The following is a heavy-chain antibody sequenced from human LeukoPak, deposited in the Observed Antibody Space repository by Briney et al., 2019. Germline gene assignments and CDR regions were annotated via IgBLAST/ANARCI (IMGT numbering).Heavy chain of an antibody. D-gene: IGHD5-18*01. CDR2: IRQDGSEK. CDR3: ARVTRIQLWSYYFDY. Sequence: PGGSLRLSCAASGFTFSSHWMSRVRQAPGKGLEWVANIRQDGSEKYYVDSVKGRFTISRDNAKNSLYLQMNSLRAEDTAVYYCARVTRIQLWSYYFDYWGQGTLVTVSS. J-gene: IGHJ4*02. V-gene: IGHV3-7*01. CDR1: GFTFSSHW.